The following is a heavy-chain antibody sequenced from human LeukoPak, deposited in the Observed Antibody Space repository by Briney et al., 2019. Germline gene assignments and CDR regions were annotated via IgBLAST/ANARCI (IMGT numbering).Heavy chain of an antibody. Sequence: QTGRSLRLSCAASGFTFSSYGMHWVRQAPGKGLEWVAVISYDGSNNSYAASVKGRLTISRDNSKNTLYLQMSSLRAEDTAVYYCARQRRYCSGDNCYQRTFDYWGQGTLVTVSS. CDR1: GFTFSSYG. V-gene: IGHV3-30*03. D-gene: IGHD2-15*01. CDR3: ARQRRYCSGDNCYQRTFDY. CDR2: ISYDGSNN. J-gene: IGHJ4*02.